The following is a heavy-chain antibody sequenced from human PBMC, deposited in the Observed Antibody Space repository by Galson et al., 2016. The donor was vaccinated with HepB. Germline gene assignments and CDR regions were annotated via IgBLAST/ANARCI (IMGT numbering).Heavy chain of an antibody. Sequence: SLRLSCAASGFTFDDYAMHWVRQAPGKGPEWVSGINWNSVIKVYADSVKGRFTITRDNAKNSLYLQMSSPRPEDTAFYYCAKRDSSSLFYFDSWGQGTLVTVSS. CDR3: AKRDSSSLFYFDS. CDR1: GFTFDDYA. J-gene: IGHJ4*02. V-gene: IGHV3-9*01. CDR2: INWNSVIK. D-gene: IGHD3-22*01.